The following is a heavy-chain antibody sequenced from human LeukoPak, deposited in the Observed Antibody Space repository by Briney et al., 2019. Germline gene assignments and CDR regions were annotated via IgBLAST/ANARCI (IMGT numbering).Heavy chain of an antibody. J-gene: IGHJ4*02. V-gene: IGHV3-30*02. CDR3: AKSLSSRGLIIPKTSRYFDY. Sequence: GESLRLSCAASGFTFTTYWMSWVRQAPGKGLEWVSFIWSDGSNKYYADSVKGRFTISRDNSKNTLYLQMNSLRAEDTAVYYCAKSLSSRGLIIPKTSRYFDYWGKGTLVTVSS. CDR2: IWSDGSNK. D-gene: IGHD3-10*01. CDR1: GFTFTTYW.